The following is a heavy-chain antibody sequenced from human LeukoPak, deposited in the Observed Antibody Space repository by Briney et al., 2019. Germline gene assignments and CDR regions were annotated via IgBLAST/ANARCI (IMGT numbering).Heavy chain of an antibody. CDR2: INPSGGST. CDR3: ARDRLAAAANLYFDY. J-gene: IGHJ4*02. CDR1: GYTFTDYA. Sequence: GASVKVSCKASGYTFTDYAMNWVRQAPGQGLEWMGIINPSGGSTSYAQKFQGRVTMTRDMSTSTVYMELSSLRSEDTAVYYCARDRLAAAANLYFDYWGQGTLVTVSS. V-gene: IGHV1-46*01. D-gene: IGHD6-13*01.